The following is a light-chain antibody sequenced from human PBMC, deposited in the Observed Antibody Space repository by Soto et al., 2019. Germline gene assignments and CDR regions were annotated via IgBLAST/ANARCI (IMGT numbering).Light chain of an antibody. V-gene: IGKV1-39*01. CDR2: AAS. J-gene: IGKJ4*01. CDR1: QSISTY. CDR3: QQSYSIPLT. Sequence: DIQMTQSPSSLSASVGDRVTITCRASQSISTYLNWYQQKPGKATQLLIYAASSLQSGVTSRFIGSRSGADFTLTISSMQPEDFATYFCQQSYSIPLTFGGGTKVEIK.